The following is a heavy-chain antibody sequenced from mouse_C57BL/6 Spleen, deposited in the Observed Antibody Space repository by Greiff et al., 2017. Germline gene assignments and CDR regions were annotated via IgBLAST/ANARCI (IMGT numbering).Heavy chain of an antibody. J-gene: IGHJ1*03. Sequence: QVQLQQPGAELVKPGASVKLSCKASGYTFTSYWMQWVKQRPGQGLEWIGEIDPSDSYTNYNQKFKGKATLTVDTSSSTAYMQLSSLTSEDSAVYYCARFKYFEVWGTGTTVTVSS. CDR2: IDPSDSYT. CDR1: GYTFTSYW. V-gene: IGHV1-50*01. CDR3: ARFKYFEV.